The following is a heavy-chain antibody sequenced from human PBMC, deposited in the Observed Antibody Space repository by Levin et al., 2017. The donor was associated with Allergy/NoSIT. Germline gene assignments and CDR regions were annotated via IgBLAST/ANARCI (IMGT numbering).Heavy chain of an antibody. CDR3: ARERLAARYYYYMDV. V-gene: IGHV4-61*02. J-gene: IGHJ6*03. D-gene: IGHD6-19*01. CDR1: GGSISSGSYY. Sequence: PSETLSLTCTVSGGSISSGSYYWSWIRQPAGKGLEWIGRIYTSGSTNYNPSLKSRVTISVDTSKNQFSLKLSSVTAADTAVYYCARERLAARYYYYMDVWGKGTTVTVSS. CDR2: IYTSGST.